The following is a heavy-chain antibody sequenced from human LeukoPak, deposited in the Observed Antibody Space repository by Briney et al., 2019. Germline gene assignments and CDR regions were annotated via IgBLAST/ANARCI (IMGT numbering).Heavy chain of an antibody. CDR2: IYYSGST. Sequence: SETLSLTCTVSGGSISSYYWSWLRQPPGKGLEWIGYIYYSGSTNYNPSLKSRVTISVDTSKNQFSLKLSSVTAADTAVYYCARVLVGATNWFDPWGQGTLVTVSS. V-gene: IGHV4-59*12. J-gene: IGHJ5*02. CDR3: ARVLVGATNWFDP. CDR1: GGSISSYY. D-gene: IGHD1-26*01.